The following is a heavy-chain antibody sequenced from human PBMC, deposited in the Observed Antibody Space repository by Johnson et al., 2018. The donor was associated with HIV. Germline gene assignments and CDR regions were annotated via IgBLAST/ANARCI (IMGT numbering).Heavy chain of an antibody. J-gene: IGHJ3*02. Sequence: QVQLVESGGGVVQPGRSLRLSCAASGITFSDYAMHWVRQAPGKGLEWVAVIWYDGSNKNYADSVKGRFTISRDNSKNTLYLQMNSLRAEDTAVYYCARRADAFDIWGQGTMVTVSS. CDR1: GITFSDYA. CDR3: ARRADAFDI. CDR2: IWYDGSNK. V-gene: IGHV3-33*08.